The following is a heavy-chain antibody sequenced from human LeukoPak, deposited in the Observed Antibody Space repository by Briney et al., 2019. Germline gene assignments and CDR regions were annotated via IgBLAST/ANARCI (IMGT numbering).Heavy chain of an antibody. Sequence: ASVKVSCKASGYTFSSYAISWVRQAPGQGLEWMGRIIPILGIANYAQKFQGRVTITADKSTSTAYMELSSLRSEDTAVYYCARFEVGASPDYWGQGTLVTVSS. D-gene: IGHD1-26*01. V-gene: IGHV1-69*04. CDR2: IIPILGIA. CDR3: ARFEVGASPDY. CDR1: GYTFSSYA. J-gene: IGHJ4*02.